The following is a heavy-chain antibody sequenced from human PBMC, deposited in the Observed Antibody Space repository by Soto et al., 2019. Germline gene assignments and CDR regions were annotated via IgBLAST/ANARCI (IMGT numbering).Heavy chain of an antibody. Sequence: PSETLSLTCTVSGGSISSYYWSWIRQPPGKGLEWIGYIYYSGSTNYNPSLKSRVTISVDTSKNHFSLKLSSVTAADTAVYYCARRSVSGYYFEDYYYGMDVWGQGTTVTVSS. CDR1: GGSISSYY. CDR2: IYYSGST. D-gene: IGHD3-22*01. CDR3: ARRSVSGYYFEDYYYGMDV. J-gene: IGHJ6*02. V-gene: IGHV4-59*08.